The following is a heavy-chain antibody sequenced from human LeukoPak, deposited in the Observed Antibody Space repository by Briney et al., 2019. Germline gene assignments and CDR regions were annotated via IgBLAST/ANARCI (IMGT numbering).Heavy chain of an antibody. D-gene: IGHD3-10*01. V-gene: IGHV4-34*01. Sequence: SETLSLTCAVYGGSFSGYYWSWIRQPPGKGLEWIGEINHSGSTNYNPSLKSRVTISVDTSKNQFSLKLSSVTAADTAVYYCARGDIWFGEYWGQGTLVTVPS. CDR1: GGSFSGYY. CDR3: ARGDIWFGEY. CDR2: INHSGST. J-gene: IGHJ4*02.